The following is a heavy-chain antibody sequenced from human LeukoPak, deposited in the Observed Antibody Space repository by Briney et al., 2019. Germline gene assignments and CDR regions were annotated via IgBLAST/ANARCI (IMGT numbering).Heavy chain of an antibody. CDR1: GFTFSSYS. D-gene: IGHD3-16*01. CDR3: ARIWDNMDYYYYGMDV. Sequence: GGSLRLSCAASGFTFSSYSMNWVRQAPGKGLERVSSISSSSSYIYSADSVKGRFTISRDNAKNSLYLQMNSLRAEDTAVYYCARIWDNMDYYYYGMDVWGQGTTVTVSS. V-gene: IGHV3-21*01. CDR2: ISSSSSYI. J-gene: IGHJ6*02.